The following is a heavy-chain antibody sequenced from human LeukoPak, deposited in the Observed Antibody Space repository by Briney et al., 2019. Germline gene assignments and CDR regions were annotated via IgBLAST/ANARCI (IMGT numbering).Heavy chain of an antibody. CDR2: IYHSGST. CDR1: GGSISSGGYY. V-gene: IGHV4-30-2*01. J-gene: IGHJ4*02. CDR3: ARLVNPDILTGYYSYGLHFDY. Sequence: PSETLSLTCTVSGGSISSGGYYWSWIRQPPGKGLEWIGYIYHSGSTYYNPSLKSRVTISVDRSKNQFSLKLSSVTAADTAVYYCARLVNPDILTGYYSYGLHFDYWGQGTLVTVSS. D-gene: IGHD3-9*01.